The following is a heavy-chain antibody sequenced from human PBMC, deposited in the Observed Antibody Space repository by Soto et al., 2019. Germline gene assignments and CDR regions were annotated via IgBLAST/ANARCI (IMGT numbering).Heavy chain of an antibody. J-gene: IGHJ4*02. D-gene: IGHD5-18*01. Sequence: TLSLTCTVSGGSISRGGYYWGWIRHSPAQPLQWIEYSYYGGSTYYCPSLRSRCTVSVDTSNSHYTLNLRSVTAPDTAASYCARETRTRHSYCDCCGQGTRIPVST. CDR1: GGSISRGGYY. V-gene: IGHV4-31*03. CDR3: ARETRTRHSYCDC. CDR2: SYYGGST.